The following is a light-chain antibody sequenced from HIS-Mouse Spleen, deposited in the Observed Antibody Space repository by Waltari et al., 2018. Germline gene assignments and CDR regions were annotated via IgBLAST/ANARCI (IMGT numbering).Light chain of an antibody. V-gene: IGKV1-12*02. CDR2: AAS. Sequence: DIQMTQSPSSVSASVGDRVTLTYRASQGISGWVACYQQKPGKAPKLLVYAASRLQSGVPSRFGRSGSGTDFTLTIRSRQPEDFATYYCQQANSFPSFTLFTFGPGTKVDIK. CDR1: QGISGW. J-gene: IGKJ3*01. CDR3: QQANSFPSFTLFT.